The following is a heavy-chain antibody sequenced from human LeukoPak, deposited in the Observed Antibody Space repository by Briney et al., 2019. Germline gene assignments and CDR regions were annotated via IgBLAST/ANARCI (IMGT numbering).Heavy chain of an antibody. CDR3: ARQVDTLMAIPDY. J-gene: IGHJ4*02. CDR2: ISGYNGNT. D-gene: IGHD5-18*01. V-gene: IGHV1-18*01. CDR1: RDTVTEIG. Sequence: ASVKVSCKACRDTVTEIGRSGVPQAPGQGLEWMGWISGYNGNTNSAQKLQGRVTMTTDTSTSTAYMELRSLRFDDTAIYYCARQVDTLMAIPDYWGQGTLVTVSS.